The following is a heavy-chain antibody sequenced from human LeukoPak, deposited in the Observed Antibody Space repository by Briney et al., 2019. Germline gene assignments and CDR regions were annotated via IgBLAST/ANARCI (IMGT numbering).Heavy chain of an antibody. CDR3: AKWGDYDVLTGYYVSDY. CDR2: ISFDGKKK. J-gene: IGHJ4*02. Sequence: GRSLRLSCAASGFTFSNYSVHWVRQAPGKGLEWVSVISFDGKKKYYADSVKGRFTISRDNSKNTVFLQMNSLRAEDTAVYYCAKWGDYDVLTGYYVSDYWGQGTLVTVSS. CDR1: GFTFSNYS. V-gene: IGHV3-30-3*02. D-gene: IGHD3-9*01.